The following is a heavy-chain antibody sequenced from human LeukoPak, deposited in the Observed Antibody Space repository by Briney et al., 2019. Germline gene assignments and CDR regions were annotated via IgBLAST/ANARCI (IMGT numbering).Heavy chain of an antibody. J-gene: IGHJ5*02. V-gene: IGHV4-38-2*02. CDR2: FYHGGST. Sequence: SETLSLTCTVSGYSISTGYYWDWIRQPPGKGLEWIGTFYHGGSTYYNPSLKSRVTISLDTSKNQFSLKLSSVTAADTAVYYCARDRYNYGSHDRWFDPWGQGTLVTVSS. D-gene: IGHD5-18*01. CDR1: GYSISTGYY. CDR3: ARDRYNYGSHDRWFDP.